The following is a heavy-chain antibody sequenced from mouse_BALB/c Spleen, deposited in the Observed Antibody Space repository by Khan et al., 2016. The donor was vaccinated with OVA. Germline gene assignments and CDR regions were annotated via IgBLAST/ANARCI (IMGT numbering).Heavy chain of an antibody. CDR2: IAPGSGST. V-gene: IGHV1S41*01. D-gene: IGHD1-1*01. J-gene: IGHJ4*01. Sequence: DLVKPGASVKLSCKASGYTFTSYWMNWIKQRPGQGLEWIGRIAPGSGSTQYYEMFKGKATLTVDTSSSTANIQLSSLSSEDSAVSFCERENYCGRTCYAMDYWGQGTSVTVSS. CDR1: GYTFTSYW. CDR3: ERENYCGRTCYAMDY.